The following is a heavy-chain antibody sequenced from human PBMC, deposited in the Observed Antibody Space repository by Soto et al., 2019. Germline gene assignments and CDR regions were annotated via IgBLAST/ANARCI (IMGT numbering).Heavy chain of an antibody. CDR3: ARDLAAVPRAFDY. D-gene: IGHD6-13*01. V-gene: IGHV4-59*01. CDR1: GGSISSYF. Sequence: NPSETLSLTCTASGGSISSYFYIWVRQPPGKGLEWIGSVYYTGTTDYNPSLKSRVTISVDTSKTQFSLNLRSVTAADTAVYYCARDLAAVPRAFDYWGRGTLVTVSS. CDR2: VYYTGTT. J-gene: IGHJ4*02.